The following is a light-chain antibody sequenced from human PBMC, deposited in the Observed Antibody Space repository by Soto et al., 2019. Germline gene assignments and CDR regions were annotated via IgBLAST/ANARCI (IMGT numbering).Light chain of an antibody. V-gene: IGLV2-8*01. CDR2: EVG. CDR1: SSDIGGYKY. J-gene: IGLJ1*01. CDR3: SSYAGSNTFI. Sequence: QSVLAQPPSATGSPGESLTISYTRSSSDIGGYKYVAWYQQHPDKAPKLIIYEVGKRPSGVPDRFSGSKSGNTASLTVSGLQTQDEADYYCSSYAGSNTFIFGSGTKVTVL.